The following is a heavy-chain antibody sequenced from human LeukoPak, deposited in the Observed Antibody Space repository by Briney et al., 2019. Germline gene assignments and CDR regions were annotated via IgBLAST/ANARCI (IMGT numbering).Heavy chain of an antibody. V-gene: IGHV1-69*01. CDR2: IIPIFGTA. J-gene: IGHJ6*03. CDR1: GGTFSSYA. Sequence: SVKISCKASGGTFSSYAISWVRQATGQGLEWMGGIIPIFGTANYAQKFQGRVTITADESTSTAYTELSSLRSEDTAVYYCARCMADCSSTSCYDYYYYYMDVWGKGTTVTVSS. CDR3: ARCMADCSSTSCYDYYYYYMDV. D-gene: IGHD2-2*01.